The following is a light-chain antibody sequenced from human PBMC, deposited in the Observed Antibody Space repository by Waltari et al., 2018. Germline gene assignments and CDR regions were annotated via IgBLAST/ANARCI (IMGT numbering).Light chain of an antibody. Sequence: QLVVTQSPSASASLGSSVQLTCTLTSGHSSNIIAWLQQHPEKGPRYLMKVNSDGSHSRGDEIPDRFSGSSSGAERYRTISRLQAEDEADYYCQNGGHGTWVFGGGTKLTVL. CDR3: QNGGHGTWV. CDR2: VNSDGSH. J-gene: IGLJ3*02. V-gene: IGLV4-69*01. CDR1: SGHSSNI.